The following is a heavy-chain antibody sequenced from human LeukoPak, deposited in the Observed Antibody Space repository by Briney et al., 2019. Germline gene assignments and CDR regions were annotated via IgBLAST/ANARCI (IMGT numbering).Heavy chain of an antibody. Sequence: GGSLRLSCAASGFTVSSNYMSWVRQAPGKGLEWVSAISGSGGSTYYADSVKGRFTISGDNSKNTLYLQMNSLRAEDTAVYYCAKDKTTVTPRGLDIWGQGTMVTVSS. CDR3: AKDKTTVTPRGLDI. V-gene: IGHV3-23*01. D-gene: IGHD4-17*01. CDR2: ISGSGGST. CDR1: GFTVSSNY. J-gene: IGHJ3*02.